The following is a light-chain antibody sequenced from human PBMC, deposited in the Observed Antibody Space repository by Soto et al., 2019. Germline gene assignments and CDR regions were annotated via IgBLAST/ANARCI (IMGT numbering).Light chain of an antibody. CDR1: SSDVGDYDF. CDR3: SSFTSTSTLVV. V-gene: IGLV2-14*01. CDR2: EVS. J-gene: IGLJ2*01. Sequence: QSALTQPASVSGSPGQSITISCTGSSSDVGDYDFVSWYQQHPGKAPKLIIYEVSDRPSGVSNRFSGSKSGNTASLTISGLQAEDGAHYYCSSFTSTSTLVVFGGGTKVTVL.